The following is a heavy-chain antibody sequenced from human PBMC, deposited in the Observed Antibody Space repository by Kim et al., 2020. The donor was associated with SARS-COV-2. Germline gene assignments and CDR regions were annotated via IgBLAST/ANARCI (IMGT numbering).Heavy chain of an antibody. J-gene: IGHJ4*02. D-gene: IGHD3-22*01. V-gene: IGHV3-23*03. CDR1: GFTFSSYA. Sequence: GGSLRLSCAASGFTFSSYAMSWVRQAPGKGLEWVSVIYSGGSSTYYADSVKGRFTISRDNSKNTLYLQMNSLRAEDTAVYYCAKMGKMAQHYYDSSGYNFDYWGQGTLVTVSS. CDR3: AKMGKMAQHYYDSSGYNFDY. CDR2: IYSGGSST.